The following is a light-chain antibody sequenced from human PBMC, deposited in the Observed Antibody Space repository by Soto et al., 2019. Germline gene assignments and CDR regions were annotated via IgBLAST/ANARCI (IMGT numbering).Light chain of an antibody. CDR2: GNS. CDR1: SSNIGAGYD. V-gene: IGLV1-40*01. CDR3: QSYDSSLGGLVL. Sequence: QSVLTQPPSVSGAPGQRVTISCTGSSSNIGAGYDVHWYQQLPGTAPKLLIYGNSNRPSGVPDRFSGSKSGTSASLAITGLQAEDEADYYCQSYDSSLGGLVLFGGGTKLTVL. J-gene: IGLJ2*01.